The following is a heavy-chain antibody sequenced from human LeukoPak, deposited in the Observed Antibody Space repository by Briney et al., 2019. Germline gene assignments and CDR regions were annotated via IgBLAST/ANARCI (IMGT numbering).Heavy chain of an antibody. V-gene: IGHV4-34*01. Sequence: PSETLSLTCAVYGGSFSGYYWSWIRQPPGKGLEWIGEINHSGSTNYNPSLKSRVTISVDTSKNQFSLKLSSVTAADSAVYYCARDLGVGTFGYWGQGTLVTVS. CDR3: ARDLGVGTFGY. J-gene: IGHJ4*02. CDR2: INHSGST. D-gene: IGHD1-26*01. CDR1: GGSFSGYY.